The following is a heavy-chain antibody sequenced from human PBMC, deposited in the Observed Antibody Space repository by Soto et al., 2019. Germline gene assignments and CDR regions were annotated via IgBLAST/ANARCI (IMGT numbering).Heavy chain of an antibody. Sequence: GGSLRLSCAASGFTFSSYAMSWVRQAPGEGLEWVSAISGYGSSTYYTDSVKGRFTISRDNSKNMLSLQMNSLRAEDTAVYYCAKDQGYYYYIDVWGKGTTVTVSS. J-gene: IGHJ6*03. CDR3: AKDQGYYYYIDV. V-gene: IGHV3-23*01. CDR1: GFTFSSYA. CDR2: ISGYGSST.